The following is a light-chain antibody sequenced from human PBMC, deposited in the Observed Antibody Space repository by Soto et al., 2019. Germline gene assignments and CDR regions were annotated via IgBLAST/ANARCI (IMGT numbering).Light chain of an antibody. CDR1: EDIRTS. V-gene: IGKV1-33*01. J-gene: IGKJ3*01. CDR3: QHYNNLPPFT. CDR2: GAS. Sequence: DIQMTQSPSSLSASVGARVSITCQASEDIRTSLSWFQHKPGRAPKLLIYGASYLETGVPSRFRGSGSGSDFTLTISSPQPEDIATYYCQHYNNLPPFTFGPGTIVDIK.